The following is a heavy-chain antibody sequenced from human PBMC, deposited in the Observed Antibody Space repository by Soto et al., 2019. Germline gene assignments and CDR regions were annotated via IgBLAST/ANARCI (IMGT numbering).Heavy chain of an antibody. D-gene: IGHD4-17*01. CDR3: ARRPDYGGNWFDP. CDR1: GVTFSSYS. CDR2: ISSSSSTI. V-gene: IGHV3-48*01. Sequence: GGSLRLSCAASGVTFSSYSMNWVRQAPGKGLEWVSYISSSSSTIYYADSVKGRFTISRDNAKNSLYLQMNSLRAEDTAVYYCARRPDYGGNWFDPWGRGTLVTVSS. J-gene: IGHJ5*02.